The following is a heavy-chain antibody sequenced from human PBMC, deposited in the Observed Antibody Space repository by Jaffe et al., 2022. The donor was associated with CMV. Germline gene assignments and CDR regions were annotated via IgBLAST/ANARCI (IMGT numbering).Heavy chain of an antibody. CDR3: ARDSSGSSAWNYFDY. D-gene: IGHD6-19*01. CDR1: GGSISSYY. Sequence: QVQLQESGPGLVKPSETLSLTCTVSGGSISSYYWSWIRQPPGKGLEWIGYIYYSGSTNYNPSLKSRVTISVDTSKNQFSLKLSSVTAADTAVYYCARDSSGSSAWNYFDYWGQGTLVTVSS. J-gene: IGHJ4*02. V-gene: IGHV4-59*01. CDR2: IYYSGST.